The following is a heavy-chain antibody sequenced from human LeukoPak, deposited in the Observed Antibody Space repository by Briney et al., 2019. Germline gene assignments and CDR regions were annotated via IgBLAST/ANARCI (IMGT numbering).Heavy chain of an antibody. CDR2: IKSKTNGETT. CDR1: GFTFSSYW. J-gene: IGHJ4*02. Sequence: GGSLRLSCAASGFTFSSYWMSWVRQAPGKGLEWVGRIKSKTNGETTDYAAPLKGRFTISRDDSKNTLFLQVNTLKTEDTAMYYCTSDDPVNRSWGQGTLVTVSS. V-gene: IGHV3-15*01. CDR3: TSDDPVNRS.